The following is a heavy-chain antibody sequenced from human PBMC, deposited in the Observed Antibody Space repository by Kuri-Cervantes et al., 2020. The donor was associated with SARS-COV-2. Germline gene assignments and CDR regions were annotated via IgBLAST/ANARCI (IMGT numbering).Heavy chain of an antibody. CDR1: GGSISSSSYY. Sequence: GSLRLSCTVSGGSISSSSYYWGWIRQPPGKGLEWIGSIYYSGSTYYNPSLKSRVTISVDTSKNQFSLKLSSVTAADTAVYYCARGIAAAGTGYYYYMDVWGKGTTVTVSS. D-gene: IGHD6-13*01. V-gene: IGHV4-39*01. J-gene: IGHJ6*03. CDR2: IYYSGST. CDR3: ARGIAAAGTGYYYYMDV.